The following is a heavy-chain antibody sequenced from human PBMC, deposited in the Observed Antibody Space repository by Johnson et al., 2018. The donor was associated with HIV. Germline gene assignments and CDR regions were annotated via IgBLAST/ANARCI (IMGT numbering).Heavy chain of an antibody. D-gene: IGHD3-9*01. CDR2: TRNKANSYTS. V-gene: IGHV3-72*01. CDR3: ARGGYYDILIGYYALAAFDI. Sequence: VQLVESGGGLVRPGGSLRLSCAASGFTFSDHYMDWVRQAPGKGLEWVGRTRNKANSYTSEYAASVKGRFPISRDDSKNSLYLQMNRRKTEDTAVYYCARGGYYDILIGYYALAAFDIWGQGTMVTVSS. J-gene: IGHJ3*02. CDR1: GFTFSDHY.